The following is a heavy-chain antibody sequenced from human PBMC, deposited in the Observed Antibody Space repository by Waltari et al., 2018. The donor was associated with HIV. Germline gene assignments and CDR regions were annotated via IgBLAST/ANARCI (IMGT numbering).Heavy chain of an antibody. V-gene: IGHV3-66*01. Sequence: EVHLVESGGALVQPGSSLRLSCAASGFTFTRYAMTWVRQAPGKGLEWVSVIYSGGSTYYADSVKGRFTISRDNSKNTLYLQMNSLRAEDTAVYYCARDSPKSEGGGGSCYGYWGQGTLVTVSS. CDR1: GFTFTRYA. J-gene: IGHJ4*02. CDR2: IYSGGST. D-gene: IGHD2-15*01. CDR3: ARDSPKSEGGGGSCYGY.